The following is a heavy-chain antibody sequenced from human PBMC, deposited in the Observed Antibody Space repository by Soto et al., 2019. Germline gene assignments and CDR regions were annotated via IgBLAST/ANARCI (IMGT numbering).Heavy chain of an antibody. Sequence: PGESLKISCKASGYIFTTSWIAWVCQMPGKGLEWMGIINPTDSDTRYSPSFQGQVTVSADKSISTAYLQWSSLKAADTAMYYCARPDSSGYYVSWGQGTLVTVSS. D-gene: IGHD3-22*01. V-gene: IGHV5-51*01. J-gene: IGHJ5*02. CDR2: INPTDSDT. CDR1: GYIFTTSW. CDR3: ARPDSSGYYVS.